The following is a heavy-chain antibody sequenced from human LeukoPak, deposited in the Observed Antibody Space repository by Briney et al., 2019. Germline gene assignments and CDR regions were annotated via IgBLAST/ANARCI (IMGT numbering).Heavy chain of an antibody. D-gene: IGHD3-22*01. CDR2: INHSGST. J-gene: IGHJ4*02. CDR1: GGSFSGYY. V-gene: IGHV4-34*01. Sequence: SETLSLTCAVYGGSFSGYYWSWIRQPPGKGLEWIGEINHSGSTNYNPSLKSRVTISVDTSNNQFSLKLTSVTATDTAVYYCARHVGRGFDRGYYDTTDYHRPFDFWGQGTLVTVSS. CDR3: ARHVGRGFDRGYYDTTDYHRPFDF.